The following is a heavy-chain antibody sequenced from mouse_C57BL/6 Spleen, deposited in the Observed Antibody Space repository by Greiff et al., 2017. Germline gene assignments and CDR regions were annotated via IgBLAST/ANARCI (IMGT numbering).Heavy chain of an antibody. J-gene: IGHJ2*01. V-gene: IGHV1-54*01. Sequence: QVHVKQSGAELVRHGTSVKVSCKASGYAFTNYLIEWVKQRPGQGLEWIGVFNPGSGGTNYNEKFKGKATLTADKSSSTAYLQLSSLTSEDSAVYFCARSGDGYYPSFDYWGQGTTLTVSS. D-gene: IGHD2-3*01. CDR2: FNPGSGGT. CDR1: GYAFTNYL. CDR3: ARSGDGYYPSFDY.